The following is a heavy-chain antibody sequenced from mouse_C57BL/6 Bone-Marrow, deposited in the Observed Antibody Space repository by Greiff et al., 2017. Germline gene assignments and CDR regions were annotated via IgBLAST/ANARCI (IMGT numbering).Heavy chain of an antibody. V-gene: IGHV1-81*01. CDR2: IYPRSGNT. D-gene: IGHD1-1*01. Sequence: VQLQQSGAELARPGASVKLSCKASGYTFTSYGISWVKQRTGQGLEWIGEIYPRSGNTYYNEKFKGKATLTADKSSSTAYMELRSLTSEDSAVYFCARGGFYYYGQRYCDDWGTGTTVTVSS. CDR1: GYTFTSYG. CDR3: ARGGFYYYGQRYCDD. J-gene: IGHJ1*03.